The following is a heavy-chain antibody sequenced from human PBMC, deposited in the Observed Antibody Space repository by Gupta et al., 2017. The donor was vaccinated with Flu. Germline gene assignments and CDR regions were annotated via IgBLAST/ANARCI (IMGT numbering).Heavy chain of an antibody. CDR2: ISGNSGSI. D-gene: IGHD3-10*01. V-gene: IGHV3-9*01. CDR3: AKGTGGGYYYYGMDV. Sequence: YARHWGGQAPGKGLEWVSGISGNSGSIGYADSVKGRFTISRENAKNSLYLQMNSLRAEDTALYYCAKGTGGGYYYYGMDVWGQGTTVTVSS. CDR1: YA. J-gene: IGHJ6*02.